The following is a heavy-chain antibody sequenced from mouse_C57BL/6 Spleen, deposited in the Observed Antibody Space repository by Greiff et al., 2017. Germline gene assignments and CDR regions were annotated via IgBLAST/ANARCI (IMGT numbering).Heavy chain of an antibody. CDR1: GFTFSSYT. CDR2: ISGGGGNT. CDR3: ARHNYDETWFAY. J-gene: IGHJ3*01. V-gene: IGHV5-9*01. D-gene: IGHD2-4*01. Sequence: EVKLVESGGGLVKPGGSLKLSCAASGFTFSSYTMSWVRQTPEKRLEWVATISGGGGNTYYPDSVKGRFTISRDNAKNTLYLQMSSLRSEDTALYNCARHNYDETWFAYWGQGTLVTVSA.